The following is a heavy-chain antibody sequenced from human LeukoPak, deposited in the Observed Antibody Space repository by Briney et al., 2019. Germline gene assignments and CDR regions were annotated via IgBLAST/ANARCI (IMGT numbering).Heavy chain of an antibody. V-gene: IGHV4-4*07. Sequence: SETLSLTCAVYGGSFSGYYWSWIRQPAGKGLEWIGRIYTSGSTNYNPSLKSRVTMSVDTSKNQFSLKLSSVTAADTAVYYCARELLGGPITGWGQGTLVTVSS. D-gene: IGHD1-26*01. CDR1: GGSFSGYY. CDR3: ARELLGGPITG. CDR2: IYTSGST. J-gene: IGHJ4*02.